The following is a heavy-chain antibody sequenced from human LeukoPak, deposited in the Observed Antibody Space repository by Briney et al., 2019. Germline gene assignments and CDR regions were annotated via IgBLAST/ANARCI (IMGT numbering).Heavy chain of an antibody. J-gene: IGHJ3*02. CDR3: ARVKDCSSTSCYGAFDI. CDR1: GFTFSSYA. CDR2: ISYDGSNK. D-gene: IGHD2-2*01. Sequence: GGSLRLSCAASGFTFSSYAMHWVRQAPGKGLEWVAVISYDGSNKYYADSVKGRFTISRDNSKNTLYLQMNSLRAEDTAVYYCARVKDCSSTSCYGAFDIWGQGTMVTVSS. V-gene: IGHV3-30-3*01.